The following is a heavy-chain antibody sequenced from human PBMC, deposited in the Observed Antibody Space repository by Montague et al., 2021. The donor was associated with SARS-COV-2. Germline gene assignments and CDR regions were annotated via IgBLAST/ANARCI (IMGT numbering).Heavy chain of an antibody. J-gene: IGHJ3*02. CDR3: ARDTGISGAFDI. D-gene: IGHD2-15*01. V-gene: IGHV4-31*03. CDR1: GGSISSGGYY. Sequence: TLSLTCTVSGGSISSGGYYWSWLRQNPGRGLEWIGYIYYSGSTYSNPSVKSRVTISVDTSKNQFSLKLSSVTAADTAVYYCARDTGISGAFDIWGQGTMVTVSS. CDR2: IYYSGST.